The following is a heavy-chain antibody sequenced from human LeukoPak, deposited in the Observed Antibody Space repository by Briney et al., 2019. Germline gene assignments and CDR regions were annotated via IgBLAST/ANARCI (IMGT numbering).Heavy chain of an antibody. D-gene: IGHD3-10*01. CDR2: IIPILGIA. CDR3: AGGVSALLWFGELSPVGMDV. J-gene: IGHJ6*04. V-gene: IGHV1-69*04. Sequence: PGASVKVSCKASGGTFSSYAISWVRQAPGQGLEWMGRIIPILGIANYAQKFQGRVTITADKSTSTAYMELSSMRSEDTAVYCWAGGVSALLWFGELSPVGMDVWGEGTTVTVSS. CDR1: GGTFSSYA.